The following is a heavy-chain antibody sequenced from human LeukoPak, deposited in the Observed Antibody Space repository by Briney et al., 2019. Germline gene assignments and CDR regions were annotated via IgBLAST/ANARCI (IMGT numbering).Heavy chain of an antibody. CDR3: ARDQGTDPSKDRLYTVFGGGAVGY. D-gene: IGHD3-10*01. CDR2: ISSSSSYI. J-gene: IGHJ4*02. Sequence: GGSLRLSCAASGFTFSSYSMNWVRQAPGKGLEWVSSISSSSSYIYYADSVKGRFTISRDNAKNSLYLQMNSLRAEDTAVYYCARDQGTDPSKDRLYTVFGGGAVGYWGQGTLVTVSS. V-gene: IGHV3-21*01. CDR1: GFTFSSYS.